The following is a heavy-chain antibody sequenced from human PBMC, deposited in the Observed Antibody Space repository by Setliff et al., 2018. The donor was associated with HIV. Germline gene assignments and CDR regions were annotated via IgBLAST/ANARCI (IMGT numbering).Heavy chain of an antibody. CDR1: GYTFTSYG. J-gene: IGHJ4*02. V-gene: IGHV1-18*01. CDR2: ISAYNGNT. CDR3: ARDRWSLGYCSGGICYQGY. Sequence: ASVKVSCKASGYTFTSYGISWVRQAPGQGLAWMGLISAYNGNTNYAQKLQGRVTMTTDTSTSTAYMELRSLRSDVTAVYYCARDRWSLGYCSGGICYQGYWGQGTLVNVSS. D-gene: IGHD2-15*01.